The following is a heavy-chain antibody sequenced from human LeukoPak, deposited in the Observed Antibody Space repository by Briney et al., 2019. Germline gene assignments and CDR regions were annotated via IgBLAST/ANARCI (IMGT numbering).Heavy chain of an antibody. D-gene: IGHD5-12*01. J-gene: IGHJ4*02. Sequence: SQTLSLTCTVSGGSISSGGYYWSWIRQAPGKGLEWIGYIYHSGSTYYNPSLKSRVTISVDRSKNHFSLKLTSVTAADTAVYYCARAARGYNAYGPLKDWGQGTLVTVSS. CDR1: GGSISSGGYY. V-gene: IGHV4-30-2*01. CDR2: IYHSGST. CDR3: ARAARGYNAYGPLKD.